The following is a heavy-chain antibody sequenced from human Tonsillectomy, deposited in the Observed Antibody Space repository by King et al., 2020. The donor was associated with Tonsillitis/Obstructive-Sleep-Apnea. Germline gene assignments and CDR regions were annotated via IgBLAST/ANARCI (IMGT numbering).Heavy chain of an antibody. J-gene: IGHJ4*02. CDR1: GFIFSNAW. V-gene: IGHV3-15*01. CDR2: IKSKTDGGTT. Sequence: VQLVESGGGLVKPGGSLRLSCAASGFIFSNAWMSWVRQAPGKGLEWVGRIKSKTDGGTTDYAAPVKGRLTISRDDSNNTLYLQINSLRTEDTAVYYCIALTSGYWGQGTLVTVSS. D-gene: IGHD3-10*01. CDR3: IALTSGY.